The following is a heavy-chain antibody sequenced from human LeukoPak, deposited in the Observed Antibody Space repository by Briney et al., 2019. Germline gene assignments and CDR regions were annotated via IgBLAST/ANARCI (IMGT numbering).Heavy chain of an antibody. CDR1: GFTFSSYS. D-gene: IGHD2-2*01. CDR2: ISSSSSYI. Sequence: GGSLRLSCAASGFTFSSYSMNWVRQAPGKGLEWVSSISSSSSYIYYADSVKGRFTISRDNAKNSLYLQMNSLRAEDTAVYYCARAGVIGYCSSTSCYGVWAGMDVWGQGTTVTVSS. CDR3: ARAGVIGYCSSTSCYGVWAGMDV. J-gene: IGHJ6*02. V-gene: IGHV3-21*01.